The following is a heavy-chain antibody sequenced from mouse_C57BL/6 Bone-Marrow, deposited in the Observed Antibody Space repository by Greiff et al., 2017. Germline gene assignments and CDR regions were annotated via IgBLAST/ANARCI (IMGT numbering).Heavy chain of an antibody. CDR2: IRNKANNHAT. V-gene: IGHV6-6*01. CDR3: SAYYGSSPWFAY. CDR1: GFTFSDAW. Sequence: DVMLVESGGGLVQPGGSMKLSCAASGFTFSDAWMDWVRQSPEKGLEWVAEIRNKANNHATYYAESVKGRFTISRDDSKSSFYLQMNSLRAEDTGIYYGSAYYGSSPWFAYWGQGTLVTVSA. J-gene: IGHJ3*01. D-gene: IGHD1-1*01.